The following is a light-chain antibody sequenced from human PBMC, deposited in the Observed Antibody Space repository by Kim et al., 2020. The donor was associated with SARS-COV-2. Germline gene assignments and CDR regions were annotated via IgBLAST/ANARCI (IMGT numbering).Light chain of an antibody. J-gene: IGLJ3*02. V-gene: IGLV1-44*01. CDR1: GSNIGSNI. Sequence: QGVTIACSGRGSNIGSNIVYWDQQLPGSAPKLLFFVPNQRPAGVPDRFSGSKSGTSATLAISGLQSEDEADYFWATWDDNVHGSWVLGGGTQLTVL. CDR2: VPN. CDR3: ATWDDNVHGSWV.